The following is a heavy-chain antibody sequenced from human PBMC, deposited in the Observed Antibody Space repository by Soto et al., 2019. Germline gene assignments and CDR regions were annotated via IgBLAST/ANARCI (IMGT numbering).Heavy chain of an antibody. Sequence: LSLTCAVYGGSFSGYYWSWIRQPPGKGLEWIGEINHSGSTNYNPSLKSRVTISVDTSKNQFSLKLSSVTAADTAVYYCASTSRTYYGMDVWGQGTTVTVSS. V-gene: IGHV4-34*01. D-gene: IGHD1-7*01. CDR1: GGSFSGYY. CDR3: ASTSRTYYGMDV. J-gene: IGHJ6*02. CDR2: INHSGST.